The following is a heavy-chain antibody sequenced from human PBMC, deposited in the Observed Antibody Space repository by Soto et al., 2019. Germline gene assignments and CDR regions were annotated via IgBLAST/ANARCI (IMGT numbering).Heavy chain of an antibody. J-gene: IGHJ4*02. CDR1: GGTFSSYT. CDR2: IIPILGIA. CDR3: ARDRRDYGDYYYDY. Sequence: QVQLVQSGAEVKKPGSSVKVSCKASGGTFSSYTISWVRQAPGQGLEWMGRIIPILGIANYAQKFQGRGSITEYKSTSTSYMELSSMRSEDTAAYYGARDRRDYGDYYYDYWGQGTLITVSS. D-gene: IGHD4-17*01. V-gene: IGHV1-69*08.